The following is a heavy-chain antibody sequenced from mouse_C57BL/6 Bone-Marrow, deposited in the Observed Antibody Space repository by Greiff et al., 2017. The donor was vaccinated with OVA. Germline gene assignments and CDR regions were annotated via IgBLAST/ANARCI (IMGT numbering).Heavy chain of an antibody. J-gene: IGHJ1*03. V-gene: IGHV5-4*03. CDR1: GFTFSSYA. Sequence: EVKVVESGGGLVKPGGSLKLSCAASGFTFSSYAMSWVRQTPEKRLEWVATISDGGSYTYYPDNVKGRFTISRDNAKNNLYLQMSHLKSEDTAMYYCARGMIKGYFDVWGTGTTVTVSS. CDR3: ARGMIKGYFDV. D-gene: IGHD2-4*01. CDR2: ISDGGSYT.